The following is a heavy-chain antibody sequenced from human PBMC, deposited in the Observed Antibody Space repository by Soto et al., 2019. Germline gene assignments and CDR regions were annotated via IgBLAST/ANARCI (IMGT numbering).Heavy chain of an antibody. CDR3: AREAGSGSYYSNWFDP. Sequence: GGSLRLSCAASGFTFSSYGMHWVRQAPGKGLEWVAVIWYDGSNKYYADSVKGRFTISRDNSKNTLYLQMNSLRAEDTAVYYCAREAGSGSYYSNWFDPRGQGTLVTVSS. CDR1: GFTFSSYG. D-gene: IGHD3-10*01. J-gene: IGHJ5*02. V-gene: IGHV3-33*01. CDR2: IWYDGSNK.